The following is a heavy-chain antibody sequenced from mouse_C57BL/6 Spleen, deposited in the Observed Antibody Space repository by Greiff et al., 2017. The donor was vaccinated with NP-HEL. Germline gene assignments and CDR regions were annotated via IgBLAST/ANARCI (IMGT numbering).Heavy chain of an antibody. J-gene: IGHJ2*01. CDR1: GYTFTDYY. Sequence: EVQLQQSGPVLVKPGASVTMSCKASGYTFTDYYMNWVKQSPGKSLEWIGVINPYNGGTSYNQKFKGKATLTVDKSSSTAYMELNSLTSEDSAVYYCAREGNFDYWGQGTTLTVSS. CDR2: INPYNGGT. CDR3: AREGNFDY. V-gene: IGHV1-19*01.